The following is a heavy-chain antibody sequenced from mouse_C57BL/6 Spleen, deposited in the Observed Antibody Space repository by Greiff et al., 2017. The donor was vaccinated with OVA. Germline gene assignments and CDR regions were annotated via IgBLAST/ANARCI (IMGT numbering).Heavy chain of an antibody. Sequence: VQLQQSGPELVKPGASVKISCKASGYSFTGYYMNWVQQSPEKSLEWIGEINPSTGGTTYNQKFKAKATLTVDKSASTAYMQLKSLTSEDSAVYYCARGDYSNYDYAMDYWGQGTSVTVSS. J-gene: IGHJ4*01. CDR1: GYSFTGYY. CDR2: INPSTGGT. CDR3: ARGDYSNYDYAMDY. V-gene: IGHV1-42*01. D-gene: IGHD2-5*01.